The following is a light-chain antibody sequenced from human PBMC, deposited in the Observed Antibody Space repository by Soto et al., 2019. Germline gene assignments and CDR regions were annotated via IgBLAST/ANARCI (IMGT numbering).Light chain of an antibody. CDR1: EDTSTY. Sequence: DIQMTQSPSSLSASVGDRVTITCRASEDTSTYLAWYQQKPGKLPTRLIYGASTLQSGVPSRFSGSGSGTDFTLTIDTLQPEDVATYCSLQYNRAPRTFGQGTKVEI. V-gene: IGKV1-27*01. CDR2: GAS. J-gene: IGKJ1*01. CDR3: LQYNRAPRT.